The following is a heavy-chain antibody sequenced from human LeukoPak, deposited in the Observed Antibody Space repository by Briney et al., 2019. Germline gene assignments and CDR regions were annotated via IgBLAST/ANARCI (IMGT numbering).Heavy chain of an antibody. D-gene: IGHD1-20*01. Sequence: SETLSLTCTVSGGSIRSYYWSWIRQPPGKGLEWIGYVFHTGDTNYNPSLKSRGTISADTSKNQFSLKLSSVTAADTAVYYCATVNGITANWYDPWGQGTLVTVSS. CDR1: GGSIRSYY. CDR3: ATVNGITANWYDP. CDR2: VFHTGDT. V-gene: IGHV4-59*12. J-gene: IGHJ5*02.